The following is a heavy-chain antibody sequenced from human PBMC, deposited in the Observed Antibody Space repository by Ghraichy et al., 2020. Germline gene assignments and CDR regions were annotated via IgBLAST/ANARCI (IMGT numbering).Heavy chain of an antibody. J-gene: IGHJ4*02. V-gene: IGHV3-23*01. CDR2: ISGSGGST. CDR3: AKDLKDYVWGSYRPAY. D-gene: IGHD3-16*02. Sequence: LSLTCAASGFTFSSYAMSWVRQAPGKGLEWVSAISGSGGSTYYADSVKGRFTISRDNSKNTLYLQMNSLRAEDTAVYYCAKDLKDYVWGSYRPAYWGQGTLVTVSS. CDR1: GFTFSSYA.